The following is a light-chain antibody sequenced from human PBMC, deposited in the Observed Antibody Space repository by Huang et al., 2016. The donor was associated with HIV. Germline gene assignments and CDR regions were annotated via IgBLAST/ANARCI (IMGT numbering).Light chain of an antibody. CDR3: QQRRSWPLT. CDR2: DGS. J-gene: IGKJ4*01. Sequence: EVVLTQSPPTLSLFQGETATLSCRASQTIGTYVAWYQQRPGQVPRLLIYDGSNRAAGVPARISGAGSGTTFTLSISGLESADFGVYYCQQRRSWPLTFGGGTKVEV. V-gene: IGKV3-11*01. CDR1: QTIGTY.